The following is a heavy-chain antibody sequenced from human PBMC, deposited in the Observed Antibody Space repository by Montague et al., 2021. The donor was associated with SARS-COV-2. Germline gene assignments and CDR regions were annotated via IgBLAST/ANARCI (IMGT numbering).Heavy chain of an antibody. CDR2: IYYSGST. D-gene: IGHD3-22*01. CDR1: GGSISSSSYY. J-gene: IGHJ3*02. CDR3: ARFPTSYYYDSKAAPATPDAFDI. V-gene: IGHV4-39*01. Sequence: SETLSLTCTASGGSISSSSYYWGWIRQPPGKGLEWIGSIYYSGSTYYNPSLKSRVTISVDTSKNQFSLKLSSVTAAVTAVYYCARFPTSYYYDSKAAPATPDAFDIWGQGTMVTVSS.